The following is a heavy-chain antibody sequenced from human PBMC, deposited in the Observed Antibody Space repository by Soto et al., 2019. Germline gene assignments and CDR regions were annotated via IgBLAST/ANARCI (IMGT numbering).Heavy chain of an antibody. V-gene: IGHV3-23*01. CDR1: GFTFSSYA. D-gene: IGHD6-13*01. J-gene: IGHJ4*02. CDR2: ISGSGINT. CDR3: AKLITAAGTGY. Sequence: EVQLLESGGGLVQPGGSLRLSCAASGFTFSSYAMSWVRQAPGKGLEWVSAISGSGINTYYADSVKGLFSISRDNSKNMLYLQMNSLRAEDTAIYYCAKLITAAGTGYWGQGTLVIVSS.